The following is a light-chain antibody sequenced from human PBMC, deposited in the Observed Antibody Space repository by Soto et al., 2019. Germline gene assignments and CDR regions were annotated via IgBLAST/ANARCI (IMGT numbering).Light chain of an antibody. V-gene: IGKV3-15*01. CDR2: AXS. CDR3: QQYKNWTRT. J-gene: IGKJ1*01. CDR1: QSVKFN. Sequence: EIVMTQSPATLSVSPGEGATLCXRVSQSVKFNLAWYQQTLGQAPRLXXDAXSTRATGIPARLTGSGSATEFPLTINSLQSEDFAVYYCQQYKNWTRTFGQGTKVDIK.